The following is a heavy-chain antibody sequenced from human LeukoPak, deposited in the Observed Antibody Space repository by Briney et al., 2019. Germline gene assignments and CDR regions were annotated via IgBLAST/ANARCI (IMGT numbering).Heavy chain of an antibody. Sequence: GGSLRLSCAASGFSFSTYNMNWVRQAPGQGLEWVSSITSGSSYIYYADSVKGRFTISRDNAESSLYLQMDSLRAEDTAVYYCARDPYSGNYGAYYYYYMDVWGKGTTVTISS. J-gene: IGHJ6*03. CDR3: ARDPYSGNYGAYYYYYMDV. D-gene: IGHD1-26*01. CDR1: GFSFSTYN. CDR2: ITSGSSYI. V-gene: IGHV3-21*01.